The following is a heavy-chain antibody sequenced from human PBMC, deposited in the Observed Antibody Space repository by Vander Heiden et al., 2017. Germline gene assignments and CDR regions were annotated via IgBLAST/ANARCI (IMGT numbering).Heavy chain of an antibody. Sequence: EVQLVASGGGLVKPGGSLRLSCEASGFTFSSFGMNWVRQAPGKGLEWVSSISSSSTYIKYADSGKGRFTISRDNAKNSLFLQMNSLRAEDTAVYYCAKDVGSSGWLPPLDYWGQGSMVTVYS. D-gene: IGHD6-19*01. CDR2: ISSSSTYI. CDR1: GFTFSSFG. V-gene: IGHV3-21*06. CDR3: AKDVGSSGWLPPLDY. J-gene: IGHJ4*02.